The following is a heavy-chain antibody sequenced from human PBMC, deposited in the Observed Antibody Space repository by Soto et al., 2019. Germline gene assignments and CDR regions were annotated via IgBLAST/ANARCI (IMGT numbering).Heavy chain of an antibody. J-gene: IGHJ6*02. V-gene: IGHV3-33*01. D-gene: IGHD5-12*01. Sequence: QVQLVESGGGVVKPGRSLRLSCAASGFTFSSYGMHWVRQAPGKGLEWVALVWYDGGNKYYADSVKGRFTISRDNSKNTMYLQMNSLRDEDTAVYYCVRAAGYSGNDYVYYYGMDVWGQGTTVTGSS. CDR1: GFTFSSYG. CDR2: VWYDGGNK. CDR3: VRAAGYSGNDYVYYYGMDV.